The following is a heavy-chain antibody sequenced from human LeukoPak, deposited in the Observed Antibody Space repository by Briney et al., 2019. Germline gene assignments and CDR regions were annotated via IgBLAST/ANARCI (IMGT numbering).Heavy chain of an antibody. CDR2: IYSGGST. V-gene: IGHV3-66*01. D-gene: IGHD7-27*01. CDR3: ARDLLGTRHYYYGMDV. Sequence: PGGSLRLSCAASGFTVSGNYMSWVRQAPGKGLEWVSVIYSGGSTYYTDSVKGRFTISRDNSKNTLYLQMNSLRAEDTAVYYCARDLLGTRHYYYGMDVWGQGTTVTVSS. J-gene: IGHJ6*02. CDR1: GFTVSGNY.